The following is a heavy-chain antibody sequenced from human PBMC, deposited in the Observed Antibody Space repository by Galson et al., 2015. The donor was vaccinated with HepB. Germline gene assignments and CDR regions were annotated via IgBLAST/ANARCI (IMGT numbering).Heavy chain of an antibody. V-gene: IGHV4-39*01. CDR2: IYYSGST. Sequence: ETLSLTCTVSGGSISSSSYYWGWIRQPPGKGLEWIGSIYYSGSTYYNPSLKSRVTISVDTSKNQFSLKLSSVTAADTAVYYCARQEYSGSYYVDYWGQGTLVTVSS. CDR3: ARQEYSGSYYVDY. D-gene: IGHD1-26*01. CDR1: GGSISSSSYY. J-gene: IGHJ4*02.